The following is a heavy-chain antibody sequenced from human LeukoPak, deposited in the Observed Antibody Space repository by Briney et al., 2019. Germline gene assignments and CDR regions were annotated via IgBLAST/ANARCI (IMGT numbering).Heavy chain of an antibody. J-gene: IGHJ4*02. CDR1: GFTFSSYA. CDR2: ISYDGSNK. V-gene: IGHV3-30*04. D-gene: IGHD2-15*01. Sequence: GSLRLSCAASGFTFSSYAMHWVRQAPGKGLEWAAVISYDGSNKYYADSVKGRFTISRDNSKNTLYLQMNSLRAEDTAVYYCAREYCSGGSCYEFPDYWGQGTLVTVSS. CDR3: AREYCSGGSCYEFPDY.